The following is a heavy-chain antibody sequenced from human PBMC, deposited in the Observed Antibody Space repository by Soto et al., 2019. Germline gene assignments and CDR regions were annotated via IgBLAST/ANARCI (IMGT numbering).Heavy chain of an antibody. CDR2: ISDSGST. J-gene: IGHJ5*02. V-gene: IGHV4-31*03. CDR1: GGSISDGYY. CDR3: ARRDRSGFSYWLDT. D-gene: IGHD3-22*01. Sequence: PSATLSITCTVSGGSISDGYYWSWIRQHPGKGLEWIGSISDSGSTSYNPSLKSRLTISVDTSKNQFSLNLRSVTAADTAVYYCARRDRSGFSYWLDTWGQGTLVTVSS.